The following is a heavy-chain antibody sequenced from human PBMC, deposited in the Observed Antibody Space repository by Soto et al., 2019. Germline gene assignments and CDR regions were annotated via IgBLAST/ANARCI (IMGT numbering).Heavy chain of an antibody. CDR2: IFSNDEK. V-gene: IGHV2-26*01. CDR1: GFSLSNARMG. D-gene: IGHD2-21*01. J-gene: IGHJ5*02. Sequence: QVTLKESGPVLVKPTETLTLTCTVSGFSLSNARMGVSWIRQPSGKALEWLAHIFSNDEKSYSTSLKSRLTISKDTSKSQVVLTMTNMDPVDTATYYCARIILGYEGPNWFDPWGQGTLVTVSS. CDR3: ARIILGYEGPNWFDP.